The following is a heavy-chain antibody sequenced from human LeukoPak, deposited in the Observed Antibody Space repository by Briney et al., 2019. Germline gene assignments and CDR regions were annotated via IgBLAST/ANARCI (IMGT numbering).Heavy chain of an antibody. CDR1: GFTFSSYG. CDR3: AKTVVVTPYGMDV. J-gene: IGHJ6*02. Sequence: GGSLRLSCAASGFTFSSYGMHWVRQAPGKGLEWVAFIRYDGSNKYYADSVKGRFTISRDNSKNTLYLRMNSLRAEDTAVYYCAKTVVVTPYGMDVWGQGTTVTVSS. D-gene: IGHD2-21*02. CDR2: IRYDGSNK. V-gene: IGHV3-30*02.